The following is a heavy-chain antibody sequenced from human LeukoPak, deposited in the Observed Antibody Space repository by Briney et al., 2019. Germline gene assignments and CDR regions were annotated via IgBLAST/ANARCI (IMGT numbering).Heavy chain of an antibody. CDR2: IYYSGST. J-gene: IGHJ6*02. CDR1: GGSNSSAGYY. D-gene: IGHD6-13*01. V-gene: IGHV4-31*03. CDR3: GRAQQGAAGGRYYYHGVDV. Sequence: PSETLSLTCTVSGGSNSSAGYYWSWIRQHPGKGLEWIGYIYYSGSTYYNPSLKSRVIISVDTSKNQFSLKLSSVTAADTAVYYCGRAQQGAAGGRYYYHGVDVWGQGTTVTVSS.